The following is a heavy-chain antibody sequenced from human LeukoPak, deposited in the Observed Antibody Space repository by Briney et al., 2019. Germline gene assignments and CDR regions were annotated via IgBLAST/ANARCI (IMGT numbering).Heavy chain of an antibody. CDR3: ARHVSGSYYAPYYFDY. Sequence: PSETLSLTCTVSGGSITSISHYWDWLRQPPGKGLEWIGSISYSGSTYYNPSLKSRVTISVDTSKNQFSLKLSSVAAADTAVYYCARHVSGSYYAPYYFDYWGQGTLVTVSS. J-gene: IGHJ4*02. D-gene: IGHD1-26*01. CDR1: GGSITSISHY. CDR2: ISYSGST. V-gene: IGHV4-39*01.